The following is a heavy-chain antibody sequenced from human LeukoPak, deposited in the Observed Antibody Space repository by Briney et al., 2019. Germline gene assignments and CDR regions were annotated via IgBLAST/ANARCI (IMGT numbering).Heavy chain of an antibody. CDR2: ILPVFGTA. J-gene: IGHJ5*01. CDR1: GVTLSSVT. CDR3: ARRGRSSSLDVPWFDS. D-gene: IGHD6-6*01. Sequence: ASVKVSCKASGVTLSSVTITWVRQGPGQGLEWVGGILPVFGTANYAQKFQGRVTITADESTRTAYMELTSLRSEDTAVYYCARRGRSSSLDVPWFDSWGQGTLVTVSS. V-gene: IGHV1-69*13.